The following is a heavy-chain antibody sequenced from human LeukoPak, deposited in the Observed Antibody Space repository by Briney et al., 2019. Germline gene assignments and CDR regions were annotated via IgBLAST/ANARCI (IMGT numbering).Heavy chain of an antibody. D-gene: IGHD2-15*01. CDR1: GFTFSDFS. J-gene: IGHJ5*01. V-gene: IGHV3-48*01. CDR2: ISTGSADR. CDR3: ARDVGYCSGGNCYRWFAS. Sequence: GGSLRLSCAASGFTFSDFSFSWVRQAPGKGLEWVSYISTGSADRKYADSVKGRFIISRDAATNSVSLLMNSLRGDDAAVYYCARDVGYCSGGNCYRWFASWGQGTLVTVSS.